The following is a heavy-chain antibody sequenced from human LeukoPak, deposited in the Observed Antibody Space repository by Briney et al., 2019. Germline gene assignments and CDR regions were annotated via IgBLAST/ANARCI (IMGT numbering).Heavy chain of an antibody. Sequence: PGRSLRLSCTASGFTFGDYAMSWFRQAPGEGLEWVGFIRSKAHGGTTEYAASVKGRFTISRDDSKSIAYLRMDSLKTEDTAVYYCTRAGRYCSGGSCYSFYWGQGTLVTASS. CDR1: GFTFGDYA. CDR3: TRAGRYCSGGSCYSFY. D-gene: IGHD2-15*01. CDR2: IRSKAHGGTT. J-gene: IGHJ4*02. V-gene: IGHV3-49*03.